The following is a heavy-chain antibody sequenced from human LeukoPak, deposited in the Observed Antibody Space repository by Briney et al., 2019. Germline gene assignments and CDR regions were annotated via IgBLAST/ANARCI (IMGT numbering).Heavy chain of an antibody. CDR1: GGSISSYY. CDR2: IYYSGST. J-gene: IGHJ3*02. V-gene: IGHV4-59*01. D-gene: IGHD6-13*01. Sequence: SETLSLTCTVSGGSISSYYWSWIRQPPGKGLEWIGYIYYSGSTNYNPSLKSRVTISVDTSKNQFSLKLSSVTAADTAVYYCARDLPASIAAAGAFDIWGQGTMVTVSS. CDR3: ARDLPASIAAAGAFDI.